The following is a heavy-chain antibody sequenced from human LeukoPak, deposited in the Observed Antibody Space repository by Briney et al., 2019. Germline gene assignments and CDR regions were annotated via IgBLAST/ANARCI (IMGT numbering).Heavy chain of an antibody. D-gene: IGHD3-9*01. V-gene: IGHV5-51*01. CDR3: ARPSMIDWLLPGV. CDR2: IYPGDSDT. Sequence: GESLKISCKGSGYGFTSYWIGWVRQMPGKGLEWMGIIYPGDSDTRYSPSFQGQVTISADKSISTAYLQWSSLKASDTAMYYCARPSMIDWLLPGVWGQGTMVTVSS. CDR1: GYGFTSYW. J-gene: IGHJ3*01.